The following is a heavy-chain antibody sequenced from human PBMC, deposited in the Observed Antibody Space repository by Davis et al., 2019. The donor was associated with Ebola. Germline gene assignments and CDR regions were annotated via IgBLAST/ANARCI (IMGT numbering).Heavy chain of an antibody. D-gene: IGHD1-26*01. CDR2: IKQDGSEK. CDR3: ARRGGKWELLNFDY. Sequence: GESLKISCAASGFTFSAYWMSWVRQAPGKGLEWVANIKQDGSEKYYVDSVKGRFTISRDNAKNSLYLQMSSLRAEDTAVYYCARRGGKWELLNFDYWGQGTLVTVSS. CDR1: GFTFSAYW. J-gene: IGHJ4*02. V-gene: IGHV3-7*03.